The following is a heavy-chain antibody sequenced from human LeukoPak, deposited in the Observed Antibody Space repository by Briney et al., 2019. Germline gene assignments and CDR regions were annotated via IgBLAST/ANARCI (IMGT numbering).Heavy chain of an antibody. J-gene: IGHJ4*02. D-gene: IGHD3-22*01. CDR2: INPNSGGT. V-gene: IGHV1-2*02. CDR1: GYTFTGYY. CDR3: ARGYYSDTSGYYYVIY. Sequence: ASVKVSCKASGYTFTGYYMHWVRQAPGQGLEWMGWINPNSGGTNYAQKFQGRVTMTRGTSISTAYMELSRLRSDDTAVYYCARGYYSDTSGYYYVIYWGQGTLVTVSS.